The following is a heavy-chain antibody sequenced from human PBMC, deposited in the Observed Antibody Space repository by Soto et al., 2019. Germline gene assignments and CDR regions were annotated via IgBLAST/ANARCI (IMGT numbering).Heavy chain of an antibody. CDR1: GFTFSSYG. CDR2: ISYDGSNK. J-gene: IGHJ4*02. CDR3: AKDPSGDYYDSSGYSPPC. V-gene: IGHV3-30*18. Sequence: GGSLRLSCAASGFTFSSYGMHWVRQAPGKGLEWVAVISYDGSNKYYADSVKGRFTISRDNSKNTLYLQMNSLRAEDTAVYYCAKDPSGDYYDSSGYSPPCWGQGTLVTVSS. D-gene: IGHD3-22*01.